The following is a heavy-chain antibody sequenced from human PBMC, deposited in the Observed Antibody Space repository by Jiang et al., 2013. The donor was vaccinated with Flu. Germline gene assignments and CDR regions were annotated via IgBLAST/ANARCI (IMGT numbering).Heavy chain of an antibody. CDR1: GGSLSSTDYY. D-gene: IGHD5-12*01. V-gene: IGHV4-39*07. CDR2: IYHSGST. J-gene: IGHJ4*02. CDR3: ARAQKYSGFELPYFDF. Sequence: LLKPSETLSLTCTVSGGSLSSTDYYWGWIRQPPGKGLEWIGSIYHSGSTYYNPSLTSRLTISVHTSKNQISLKLTSVTAADTALYYCARAQKYSGFELPYFDFWAEGALVTVSS.